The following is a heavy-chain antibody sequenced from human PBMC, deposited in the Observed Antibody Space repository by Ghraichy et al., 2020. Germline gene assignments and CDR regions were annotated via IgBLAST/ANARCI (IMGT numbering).Heavy chain of an antibody. CDR3: ASLVYDFWSGYYGTYFDF. D-gene: IGHD3-3*01. J-gene: IGHJ4*02. V-gene: IGHV4-39*01. Sequence: SETLSLNCTVSAGSISTTGHYWAWIRQPPGKGLEWIGSMHYSGTTHYNASLESRLSISIDTSKNQFSLSLTSVTAADTAIYYCASLVYDFWSGYYGTYFDFWGQGSLVTVSS. CDR1: AGSISTTGHY. CDR2: MHYSGTT.